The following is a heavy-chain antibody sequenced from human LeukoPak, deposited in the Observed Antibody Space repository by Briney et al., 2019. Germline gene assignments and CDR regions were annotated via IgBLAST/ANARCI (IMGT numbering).Heavy chain of an antibody. CDR1: GDAVINNHYY. V-gene: IGHV4-39*07. CDR3: AGWRGYRGYDYGFDY. J-gene: IGHJ4*02. Sequence: NPSETLSLTCNVSGDAVINNHYYWGWICQSPGKGLEWIANIFYSGALFSRGDTYYNPSLKSRVTISVDTSKNQFSLKVRSVTAADTAVYYCAGWRGYRGYDYGFDYWGQGTLVTVSS. CDR2: IFYSGALFSRGDT. D-gene: IGHD5-12*01.